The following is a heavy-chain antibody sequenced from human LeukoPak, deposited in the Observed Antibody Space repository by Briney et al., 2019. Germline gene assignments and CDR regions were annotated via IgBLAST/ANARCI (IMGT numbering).Heavy chain of an antibody. Sequence: PGGSLRLSCTTSGFTFSSHAMSWVRQGPGKGLEWVSSISGNGDSTYHADSVKGRFTISRDNSKNTLYLQMNSLTAEDTAIYSCAREYWGSYLSYFDYWGQGILVTVSS. CDR1: GFTFSSHA. D-gene: IGHD3-16*02. CDR3: AREYWGSYLSYFDY. J-gene: IGHJ4*02. V-gene: IGHV3-23*01. CDR2: ISGNGDST.